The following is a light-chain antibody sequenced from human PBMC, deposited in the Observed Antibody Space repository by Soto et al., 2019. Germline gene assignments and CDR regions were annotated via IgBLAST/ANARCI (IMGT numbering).Light chain of an antibody. Sequence: EIVLTQSPGTLSLSPGERATLSCRASQSVSSSYLAWYQQKPGQAPRLLIYGAYTRATGIPARFSGSASGTEFTLTISSLQSEDFAVYYCQQYNNWPRTFGQGTKVDIK. CDR3: QQYNNWPRT. CDR2: GAY. J-gene: IGKJ1*01. CDR1: QSVSSSY. V-gene: IGKV3-15*01.